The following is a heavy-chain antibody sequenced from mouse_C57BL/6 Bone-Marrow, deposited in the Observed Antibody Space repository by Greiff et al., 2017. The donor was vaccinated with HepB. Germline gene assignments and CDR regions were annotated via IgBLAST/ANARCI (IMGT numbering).Heavy chain of an antibody. CDR1: GYTFTSYW. CDR2: IYPGSGST. Sequence: QVQLQQPGAELVKPGASVKMSCKASGYTFTSYWITWVKQRPGQGLEWIGDIYPGSGSTNYNEKFKSKATLTVDTSSSTAYMQLSSLTSEDSAVYYCARIEFICYYGSSSYWYFDVWGTGTTVTVSS. J-gene: IGHJ1*03. V-gene: IGHV1-55*01. CDR3: ARIEFICYYGSSSYWYFDV. D-gene: IGHD1-1*01.